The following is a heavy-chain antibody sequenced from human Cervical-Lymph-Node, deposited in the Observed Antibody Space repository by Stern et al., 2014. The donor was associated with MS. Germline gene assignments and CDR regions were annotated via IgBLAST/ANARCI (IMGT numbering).Heavy chain of an antibody. CDR1: GFTFSTYS. CDR2: ISYDGNNK. D-gene: IGHD6-6*01. J-gene: IGHJ4*02. V-gene: IGHV3-30*18. Sequence: VQLVESGGGVVQPGRSLRLSCAASGFTFSTYSMHWVRQAPGKGLEWVALISYDGNNKYYAVSVEVRFTISRNNSENTLYLQMNRLIADDTAVYYCAKGGYSGSSLYFDSWGQGILVTASS. CDR3: AKGGYSGSSLYFDS.